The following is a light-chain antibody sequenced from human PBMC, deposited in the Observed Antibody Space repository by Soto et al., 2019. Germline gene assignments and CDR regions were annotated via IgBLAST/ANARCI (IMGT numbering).Light chain of an antibody. CDR2: DAS. J-gene: IGKJ1*01. V-gene: IGKV3-20*01. Sequence: EIVLTHSPGTLSLSPGERATLPCRASQTITNNYLAWYQQKPGQAPRLVIYDASSRATGIPDRFSASGSGTDFTLTISRLEPEDVAVYYCQQYSSSPLTFGQGTKVEIK. CDR1: QTITNNY. CDR3: QQYSSSPLT.